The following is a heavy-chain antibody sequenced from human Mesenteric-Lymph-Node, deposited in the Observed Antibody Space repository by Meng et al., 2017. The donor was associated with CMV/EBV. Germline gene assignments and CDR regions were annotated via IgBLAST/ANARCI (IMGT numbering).Heavy chain of an antibody. CDR2: INHSGST. CDR3: ARRPLPKAYGMDV. V-gene: IGHV4-34*01. Sequence: SETLSLTCAVYGGSFSGYYWSWIRQPPGKGLEWIGGINHSGSTNYNPSLKSRVTISVDTSKNQYSLKLSSVTAADTAVYYCARRPLPKAYGMDVWGQGTTVTVSS. J-gene: IGHJ6*02. CDR1: GGSFSGYY.